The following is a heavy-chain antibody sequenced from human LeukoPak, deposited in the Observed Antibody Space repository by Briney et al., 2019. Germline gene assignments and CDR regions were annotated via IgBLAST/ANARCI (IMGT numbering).Heavy chain of an antibody. Sequence: PGGSLRLSCAASGFTFSDYYMSWIRQAPGKGLEWVSYISSSGSTIYYADSVKGRFTISRDNAKNSLYLQMNSLRAEDTAVYYCAKPRWAIRDAFDIWGQGTMVTVSS. D-gene: IGHD5-24*01. J-gene: IGHJ3*02. V-gene: IGHV3-11*01. CDR3: AKPRWAIRDAFDI. CDR1: GFTFSDYY. CDR2: ISSSGSTI.